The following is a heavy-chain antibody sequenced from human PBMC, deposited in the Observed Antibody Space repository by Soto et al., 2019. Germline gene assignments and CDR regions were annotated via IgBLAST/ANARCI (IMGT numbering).Heavy chain of an antibody. CDR2: ISAYNGNT. D-gene: IGHD4-17*01. Sequence: ASVKVSCKASGYTFTSYGISWVRQAPGQGLEWMGWISAYNGNTDYAQKLQGRVTMTTDTSTNTAYMELRSLRSDDTAVYYCTRPDYGGNSGTSDYWGQGTLVTVSS. CDR1: GYTFTSYG. J-gene: IGHJ4*02. V-gene: IGHV1-18*01. CDR3: TRPDYGGNSGTSDY.